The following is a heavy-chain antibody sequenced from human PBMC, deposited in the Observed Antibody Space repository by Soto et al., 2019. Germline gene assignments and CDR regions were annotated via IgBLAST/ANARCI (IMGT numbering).Heavy chain of an antibody. J-gene: IGHJ2*01. CDR2: MNPNSGNT. D-gene: IGHD4-17*01. CDR3: ARERSYGVDL. CDR1: GYTFTSYD. Sequence: QVQLVQSGAKVKKPGASVKVSCKASGYTFTSYDINGVRQATGQGLEWMGWMNPNSGNTGYATKFPGRVTMTRNTSISTAYMELSSLGSEDTAGYYCARERSYGVDLWGRGTLVTVSS. V-gene: IGHV1-8*01.